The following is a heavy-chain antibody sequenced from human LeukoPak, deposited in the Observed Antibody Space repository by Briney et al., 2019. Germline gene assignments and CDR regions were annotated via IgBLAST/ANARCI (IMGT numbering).Heavy chain of an antibody. J-gene: IGHJ4*02. D-gene: IGHD3-22*01. CDR3: ARGGLYYYDSRPFGY. V-gene: IGHV1-69*06. Sequence: SVKVSCKASGGTFSSYAISWVRQAPGQGLEWMGGIIPIFGTANYAQKFQGRVTITADKSTSTAYMELSSLRSEDTAVYYCARGGLYYYDSRPFGYWGQGTLVTVSS. CDR2: IIPIFGTA. CDR1: GGTFSSYA.